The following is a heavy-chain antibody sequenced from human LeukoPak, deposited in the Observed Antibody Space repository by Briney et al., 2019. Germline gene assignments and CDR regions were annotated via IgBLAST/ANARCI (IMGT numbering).Heavy chain of an antibody. Sequence: GGSLRLSCAASGFTFSTFAMIWVRQAPGKGLEWVAFIHYDGSNNYYADSVKGRFTISRDNSKNTLYLQMNTLRADDTAVYYCAKDHGSSDWYYFDYWGQGTLVTVSS. CDR3: AKDHGSSDWYYFDY. CDR1: GFTFSTFA. V-gene: IGHV3-30*02. CDR2: IHYDGSNN. D-gene: IGHD6-13*01. J-gene: IGHJ4*02.